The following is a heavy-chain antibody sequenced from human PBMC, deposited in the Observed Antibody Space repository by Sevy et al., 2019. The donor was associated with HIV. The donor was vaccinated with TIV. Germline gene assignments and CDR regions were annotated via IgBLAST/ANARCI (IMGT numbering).Heavy chain of an antibody. D-gene: IGHD6-13*01. CDR3: VRAIGAAGSY. J-gene: IGHJ4*02. CDR2: INEDGSMI. Sequence: GGSLRLSYEASGFSFSSYWMSWVRQAPGKGLEWVANINEDGSMIYYVDSVKGRFTISRDNAKNSVYLQMTSLRAEDAALYYCVRAIGAAGSYWGQGTLVTVSS. CDR1: GFSFSSYW. V-gene: IGHV3-7*01.